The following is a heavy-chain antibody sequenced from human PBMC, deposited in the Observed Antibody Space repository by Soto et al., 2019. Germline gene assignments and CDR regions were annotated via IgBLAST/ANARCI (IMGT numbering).Heavy chain of an antibody. Sequence: SETLSLTCTVSGASISSSYWSWIRHSPERGLEWIAYVYHTGATNYNPSLKSRVTISLDTSKGQFSLNLTSLTTADTAVYFCARGGNRYSNVASGVGGFDYWGQGSLVTVSS. CDR2: VYHTGAT. J-gene: IGHJ4*02. CDR3: ARGGNRYSNVASGVGGFDY. CDR1: GASISSSY. V-gene: IGHV4-59*01. D-gene: IGHD5-12*01.